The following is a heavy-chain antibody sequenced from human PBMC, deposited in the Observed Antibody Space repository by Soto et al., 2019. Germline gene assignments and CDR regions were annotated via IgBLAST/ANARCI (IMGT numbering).Heavy chain of an antibody. CDR3: ARVSASGWHVNGRDYFDS. J-gene: IGHJ4*02. D-gene: IGHD6-19*01. CDR1: GFTFSNYY. Sequence: GSLRLSCAASGFTFSNYYMTWIRQAPGKGLECLSYISSREVTVYYADSVKGRFTISRDNTKNSLYLQMTTLRDEDTAVYYCARVSASGWHVNGRDYFDSWGQGTLVTVSS. CDR2: ISSREVTV. V-gene: IGHV3-11*01.